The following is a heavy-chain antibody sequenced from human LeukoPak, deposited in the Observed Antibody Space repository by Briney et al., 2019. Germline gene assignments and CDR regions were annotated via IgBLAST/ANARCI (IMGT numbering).Heavy chain of an antibody. CDR1: GGSISNKY. Sequence: PSETLSLTCTVSGGSISNKYWSWIRQPPGKGLEWIGRIYTSGSTNYNPSLKSRVTMSVDTSKNQFSLKLSSVTAADTAVYYCASSTYCGGDCSGDYWGQGTLVTVSS. CDR3: ASSTYCGGDCSGDY. J-gene: IGHJ4*02. D-gene: IGHD2-21*02. V-gene: IGHV4-4*07. CDR2: IYTSGST.